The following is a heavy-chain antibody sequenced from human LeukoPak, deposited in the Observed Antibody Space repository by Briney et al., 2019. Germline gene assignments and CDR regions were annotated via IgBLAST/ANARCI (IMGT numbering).Heavy chain of an antibody. J-gene: IGHJ4*02. CDR1: GYTFTSYY. Sequence: ASVEVSCKASGYTFTSYYMHWVRQAPGQGLEWMGIINPSGGSTSYTQKFQGRVTMTRDTSTSTVYMELSSLRSEDTAIYYCARANKLGNVVLLFYWGQGTLVTVSS. V-gene: IGHV1-46*01. CDR3: ARANKLGNVVLLFY. D-gene: IGHD1/OR15-1a*01. CDR2: INPSGGST.